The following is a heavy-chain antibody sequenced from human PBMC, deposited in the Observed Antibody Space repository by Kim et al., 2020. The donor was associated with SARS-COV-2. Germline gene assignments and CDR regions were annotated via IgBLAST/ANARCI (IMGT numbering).Heavy chain of an antibody. CDR2: IKPSGGTT. Sequence: ASVKVSCKTSGYTLTNYAIHWVRQAPGQGLEWMGKIKPSGGTTTFAPKFQGRVTMTSDTSTTTVYMQLTNLTSEDTAVYYCARDGYGCNFDYWGQGTPV. CDR3: ARDGYGCNFDY. V-gene: IGHV1-46*01. D-gene: IGHD6-13*01. J-gene: IGHJ4*02. CDR1: GYTLTNYA.